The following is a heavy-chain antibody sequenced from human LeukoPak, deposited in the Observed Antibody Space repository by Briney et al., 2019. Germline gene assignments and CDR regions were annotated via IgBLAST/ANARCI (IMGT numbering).Heavy chain of an antibody. CDR1: GFTFSGYY. CDR3: ARGDYDILTGYHWYYFDY. Sequence: GASVKVSCKASGFTFSGYYMHWVRQAPGQGLEWMAWINPNSGGTNYAQKFQGRVTMTRDTSISTAYMELSRLRSDDTAVYYCARGDYDILTGYHWYYFDYWGQGTLVTVSS. D-gene: IGHD3-9*01. V-gene: IGHV1-2*02. CDR2: INPNSGGT. J-gene: IGHJ4*02.